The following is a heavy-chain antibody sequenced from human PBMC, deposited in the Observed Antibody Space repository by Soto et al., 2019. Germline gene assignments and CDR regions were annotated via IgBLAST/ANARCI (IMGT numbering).Heavy chain of an antibody. V-gene: IGHV4-39*01. CDR3: ARHGRKGYAYYYYGMDV. CDR2: IYYSGST. D-gene: IGHD5-18*01. Sequence: PSETLCLTCTVSGGSISSSSYYGGWIRQPPGKGLEWIGSIYYSGSTYYNPSLKSRVTISVDTSKNQFSLKLSSVTAADTAVYYCARHGRKGYAYYYYGMDVWGQGTTVTVSS. J-gene: IGHJ6*02. CDR1: GGSISSSSYY.